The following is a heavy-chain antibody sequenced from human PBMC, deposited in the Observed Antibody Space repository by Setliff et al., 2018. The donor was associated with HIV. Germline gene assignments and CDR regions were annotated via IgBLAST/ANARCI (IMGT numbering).Heavy chain of an antibody. CDR3: ATGIRVTGSDYFDY. CDR1: GGTFSNYA. D-gene: IGHD3-10*01. CDR2: IIPLFGRS. Sequence: SVKVSCKPSGGTFSNYAIGWVRQAPGQGLEWMGGIIPLFGRSNYAQKFQGRVTITADESTSTAYMELGSLRSEDTAVYYCATGIRVTGSDYFDYWGQGTLVTVSS. J-gene: IGHJ4*02. V-gene: IGHV1-69*13.